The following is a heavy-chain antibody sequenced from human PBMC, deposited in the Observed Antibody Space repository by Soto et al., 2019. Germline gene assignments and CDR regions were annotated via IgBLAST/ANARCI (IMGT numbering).Heavy chain of an antibody. Sequence: PGGSLRLSCAASGFTFSNYAMSWVRQAPGKGLGWVSSISGSGGSTYYADSVKGRFTISRDNSKNTLYLQMNSLRAEDTAVYYCAQEPNVVVVADTFDYWGQGTLVTVSS. D-gene: IGHD2-15*01. CDR2: ISGSGGST. J-gene: IGHJ4*02. CDR3: AQEPNVVVVADTFDY. CDR1: GFTFSNYA. V-gene: IGHV3-23*01.